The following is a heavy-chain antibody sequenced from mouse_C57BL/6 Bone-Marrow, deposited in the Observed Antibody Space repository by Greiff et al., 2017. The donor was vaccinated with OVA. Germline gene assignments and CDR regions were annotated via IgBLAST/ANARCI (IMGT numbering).Heavy chain of an antibody. CDR1: GYTFTDHT. CDR2: IYPRDGST. J-gene: IGHJ1*03. V-gene: IGHV1-78*01. D-gene: IGHD2-1*01. CDR3: ARWGYYGNSYWYLDV. Sequence: QVQLQQSDAELVKPGASVKISCKVSGYTFTDHTIHWMKQRPEQGLEWIGYIYPRDGSTKYNEKFKGKATLTADKSSSTAYMQLNSLTSEDSAVYFCARWGYYGNSYWYLDVWGTGTTVTVSS.